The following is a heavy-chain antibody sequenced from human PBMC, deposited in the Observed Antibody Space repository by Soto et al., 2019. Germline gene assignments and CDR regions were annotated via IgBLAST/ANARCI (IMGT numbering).Heavy chain of an antibody. J-gene: IGHJ4*02. Sequence: GGSLRLSCAASGCTFSNYAMSWVRQAPGKGPEWVSAISGSGDRTYYVDSVKGRFTISRDNSQNTVSLQMNSLKASDTAIYYCARHVYYDVLKKNYWGQGTLVTVSS. V-gene: IGHV3-23*01. CDR2: ISGSGDRT. CDR1: GCTFSNYA. CDR3: ARHVYYDVLKKNY. D-gene: IGHD3-9*01.